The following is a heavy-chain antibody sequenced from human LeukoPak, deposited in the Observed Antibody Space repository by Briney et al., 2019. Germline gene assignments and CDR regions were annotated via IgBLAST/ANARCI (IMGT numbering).Heavy chain of an antibody. V-gene: IGHV3-23*01. CDR2: ISGSGGST. Sequence: GGSLRLSCAASGFTFSTFAMIWVRQAPGKGLEWVSAISGSGGSTYYADSVKGRFTISRDNSKNTLYLQMNSLRAEDTAVYYCAKGQRRSSWYTPWGQGTLVTVSS. CDR1: GFTFSTFA. CDR3: AKGQRRSSWYTP. D-gene: IGHD6-13*01. J-gene: IGHJ5*02.